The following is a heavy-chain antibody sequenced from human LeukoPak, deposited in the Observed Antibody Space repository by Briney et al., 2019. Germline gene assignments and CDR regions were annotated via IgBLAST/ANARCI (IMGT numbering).Heavy chain of an antibody. CDR2: ISGSGGST. D-gene: IGHD2-21*02. J-gene: IGHJ4*02. V-gene: IGHV3-23*01. Sequence: PGGSLRLSCAASGFTFSSYAMSWVRQAPGKGLEWVSAISGSGGSTYYADSVNGRFTISRDNSKNTLYLQMNSLRAEDTAVYYCAKDIWNCGGDCYSYYFDYWGQGTLVTVSS. CDR1: GFTFSSYA. CDR3: AKDIWNCGGDCYSYYFDY.